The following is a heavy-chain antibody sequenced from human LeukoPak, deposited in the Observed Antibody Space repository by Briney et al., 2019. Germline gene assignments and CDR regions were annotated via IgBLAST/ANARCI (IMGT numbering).Heavy chain of an antibody. CDR3: ARQRGSSSWYYFDY. Sequence: GESLKISCKGSGYRFTSYWIGWVRQMPGKGLEWMGIIYPVDSDTRYSPSFQGQVTISADKSISTAYLQWSILKASDTAMYYCARQRGSSSWYYFDYWGQGTLVTVSS. CDR2: IYPVDSDT. D-gene: IGHD6-13*01. J-gene: IGHJ4*02. V-gene: IGHV5-51*01. CDR1: GYRFTSYW.